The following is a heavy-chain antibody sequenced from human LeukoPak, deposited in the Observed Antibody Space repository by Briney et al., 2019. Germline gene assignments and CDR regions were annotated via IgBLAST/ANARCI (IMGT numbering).Heavy chain of an antibody. J-gene: IGHJ4*02. V-gene: IGHV3-21*01. D-gene: IGHD6-13*01. CDR2: ISSSSSYI. CDR1: GFTFSSYS. CDR3: ARDRWTSAAAVLDY. Sequence: GGSLRLSCAASGFTFSSYSMNWVRQALGKGLEWVSSISSSSSYIYYADSVKGRFTISRDNAKNSLYLQMNSLRAEDTAVYYCARDRWTSAAAVLDYWGQGTLVTVSS.